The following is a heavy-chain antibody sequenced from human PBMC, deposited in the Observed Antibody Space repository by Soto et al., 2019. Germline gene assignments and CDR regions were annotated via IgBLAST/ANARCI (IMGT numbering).Heavy chain of an antibody. CDR2: IYHSVST. J-gene: IGHJ3*02. D-gene: IGHD3-16*02. V-gene: IGHV4-30-2*01. Sequence: SETLSLTCAVSGGSISSGGYSWSWIRQPPGKGLEWIGYIYHSVSTYYNPSLKSRVTISVDRSKNQFSLKLSSVTAADTAVYYCARAESITFGGVIVRSRAFDIWGQGTMVTVSS. CDR3: ARAESITFGGVIVRSRAFDI. CDR1: GGSISSGGYS.